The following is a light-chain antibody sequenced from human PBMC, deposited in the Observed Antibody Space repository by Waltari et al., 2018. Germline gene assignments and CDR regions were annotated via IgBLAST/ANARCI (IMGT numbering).Light chain of an antibody. Sequence: AIRMTQSPSSLSASTGDRVTITCRVNQSVSGYLAWSHQKPGKAPKLLISAAYTLQSGVPSRFSGSGSGTDFTLTISCLQSEDFATYYCQQYYSYPRTFGQGNKVEIK. V-gene: IGKV1-8*01. CDR3: QQYYSYPRT. CDR1: QSVSGY. CDR2: AAY. J-gene: IGKJ1*01.